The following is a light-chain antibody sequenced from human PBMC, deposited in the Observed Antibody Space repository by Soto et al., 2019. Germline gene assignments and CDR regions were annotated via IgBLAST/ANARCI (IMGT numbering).Light chain of an antibody. Sequence: ENVLTQSPGTLSLSPGERATLSCRASQSVSSSYLTWYQQKPGQAPRLLIYGASSRATDIPDRFSGSGSGTDLTLTISRLEPEDFAMYYCQQYDSSHVTFGQGTKLEIK. CDR2: GAS. CDR3: QQYDSSHVT. V-gene: IGKV3-20*01. CDR1: QSVSSSY. J-gene: IGKJ2*01.